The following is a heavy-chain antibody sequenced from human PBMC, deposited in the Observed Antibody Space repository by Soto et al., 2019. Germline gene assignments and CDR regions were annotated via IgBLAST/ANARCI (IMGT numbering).Heavy chain of an antibody. Sequence: QVRLQQWGAGLLKPSETLSLTCAVYGASFSDSYWNWIRQPPGKGLEWIGEINHSGSTIYNTSLESRVTISLDTSRKQFTLKLRSATAADTGVYYCAREVPSRYFDLWGRGTPVTVSS. V-gene: IGHV4-34*01. CDR3: AREVPSRYFDL. CDR1: GASFSDSY. D-gene: IGHD1-1*01. CDR2: INHSGST. J-gene: IGHJ2*01.